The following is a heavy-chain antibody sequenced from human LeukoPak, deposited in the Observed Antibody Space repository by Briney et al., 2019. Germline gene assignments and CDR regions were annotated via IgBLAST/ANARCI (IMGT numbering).Heavy chain of an antibody. CDR3: AKQNNFDTSGLDY. D-gene: IGHD3-22*01. CDR2: ISYDGSNK. V-gene: IGHV3-30*04. Sequence: PGGSLRLSCAASGFIFSGNSMHWVREAPGKGLEWVAVISYDGSNKYYADSVRGRFIISRDTSKNTLYLQMNSLRAEDTALYYCAKQNNFDTSGLDYWGQGTLVTVSS. CDR1: GFIFSGNS. J-gene: IGHJ4*02.